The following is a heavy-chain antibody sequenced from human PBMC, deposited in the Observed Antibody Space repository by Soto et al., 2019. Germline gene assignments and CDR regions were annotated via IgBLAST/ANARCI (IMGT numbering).Heavy chain of an antibody. CDR2: ISYDGSNK. CDR1: GFTFSSYA. CDR3: ARVRTPLVGATQTPDFDY. D-gene: IGHD1-26*01. J-gene: IGHJ4*02. Sequence: GGSLRLSCAASGFTFSSYAMHWVRQVPGKGLEWVAVISYDGSNKYYADSVKGRFTISRDNSKNTLYLQMNSLRAEDTAVYYCARVRTPLVGATQTPDFDYWGQGTLVTVSS. V-gene: IGHV3-30-3*01.